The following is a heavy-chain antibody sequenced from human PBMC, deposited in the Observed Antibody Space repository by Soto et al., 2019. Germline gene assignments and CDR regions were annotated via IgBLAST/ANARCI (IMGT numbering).Heavy chain of an antibody. CDR1: GFTFSIYG. Sequence: GGSLRLSCAASGFTFSIYGMHWVRHAPGKGLEWVAVIWYDGSNKYYADSVKGRFTISRDNSKNTLYLQMNSLRAEDTAVYYCARDANIVGATHYYYYGMDVWGQGTTVTVSS. CDR2: IWYDGSNK. CDR3: ARDANIVGATHYYYYGMDV. V-gene: IGHV3-33*01. J-gene: IGHJ6*02. D-gene: IGHD1-26*01.